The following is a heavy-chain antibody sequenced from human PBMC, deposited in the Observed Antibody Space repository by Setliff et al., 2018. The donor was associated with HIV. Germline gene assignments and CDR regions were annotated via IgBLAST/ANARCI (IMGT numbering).Heavy chain of an antibody. CDR1: GGSISSSSYY. CDR2: IYYSGST. J-gene: IGHJ6*03. D-gene: IGHD4-17*01. V-gene: IGHV4-39*07. CDR3: ARVYGVTTLNYYYYYMDV. Sequence: SETLSLTCTVSGGSISSSSYYWGWIRQPPGKGLEWIGSIYYSGSTYYNPSLKSRVTTSVDTSKNQFSLKLSSVTAADTAVYYCARVYGVTTLNYYYYYMDVWGKGTTVTVSS.